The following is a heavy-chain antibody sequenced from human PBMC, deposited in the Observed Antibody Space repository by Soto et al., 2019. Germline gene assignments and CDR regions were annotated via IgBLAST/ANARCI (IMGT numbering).Heavy chain of an antibody. Sequence: QVQLQESGPGLVKPSETLSLTCTVSGGFVNSDTHSWSWIRQTPGKRLEWIGFIYSGGSTKNPSLRSRVTMSVDTSKNQFSLKLRSVIVADTAVYHCARFVRPCSATTCATRADVWGQGSTVTVSS. V-gene: IGHV4-61*01. CDR3: ARFVRPCSATTCATRADV. J-gene: IGHJ6*02. CDR2: IYSGGST. CDR1: GGFVNSDTHS. D-gene: IGHD2-15*01.